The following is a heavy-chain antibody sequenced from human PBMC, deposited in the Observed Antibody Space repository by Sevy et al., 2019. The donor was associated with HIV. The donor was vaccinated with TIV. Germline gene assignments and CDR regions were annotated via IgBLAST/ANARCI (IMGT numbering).Heavy chain of an antibody. CDR2: XDXXXXXX. V-gene: IGHV1-24*01. CDR3: ATXXXYXXXSGDXFDX. J-gene: IGHJ4*02. D-gene: IGHD3-22*01. Sequence: ASXKXSCKVSGXTXSQXSXHXXXLXPGXXLEWXXXXDXXXXXXXXAXKFQGRVTMTEDTSTDTAYMELSSLRSEDTAVYYCATXXXYXXXSGDXFDXWGQGTLVTVSS. CDR1: GXTXSQXS.